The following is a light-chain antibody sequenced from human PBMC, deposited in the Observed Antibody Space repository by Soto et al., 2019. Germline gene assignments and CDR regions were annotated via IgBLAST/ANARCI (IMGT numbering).Light chain of an antibody. J-gene: IGKJ2*01. CDR3: QQYNSYSPT. Sequence: GDRVTITCRASQSISSWVAWYQQKPGKAPKLLIYDASSLESGVPSRFSGSGSGTEFTLTISSLQPDAFATYYCQQYNSYSPTFGQGTKLEIK. V-gene: IGKV1-5*01. CDR2: DAS. CDR1: QSISSW.